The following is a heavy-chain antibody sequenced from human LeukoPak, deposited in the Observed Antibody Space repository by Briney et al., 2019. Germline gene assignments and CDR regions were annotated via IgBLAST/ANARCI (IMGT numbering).Heavy chain of an antibody. V-gene: IGHV4-59*01. CDR2: IYYSGST. J-gene: IGHJ4*02. Sequence: MPSETLSLTCTVSGGSISSYYWSWIRQPPGKGLEWIGYIYYSGSTNYNPSLKSRVTISVDTSKNQFSLKLSPVTAADTAVYYCASYSSGWYGLFDYWGQGTLVTVSS. CDR1: GGSISSYY. D-gene: IGHD6-19*01. CDR3: ASYSSGWYGLFDY.